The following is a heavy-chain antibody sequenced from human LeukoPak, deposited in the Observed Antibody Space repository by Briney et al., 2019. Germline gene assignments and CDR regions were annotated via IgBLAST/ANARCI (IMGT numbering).Heavy chain of an antibody. V-gene: IGHV4-34*01. CDR2: INHSGST. CDR1: GGSFSGYY. Sequence: PSETLSLTCAVYGGSFSGYYWSWIRQPPGEGLEWIGGINHSGSTNYNPSLKSRVTISVDTSKNQFSLKLSSVTAADTAVYYCAGPSSPRYYYYGMDVWGQGTTVTVSS. J-gene: IGHJ6*02. CDR3: AGPSSPRYYYYGMDV.